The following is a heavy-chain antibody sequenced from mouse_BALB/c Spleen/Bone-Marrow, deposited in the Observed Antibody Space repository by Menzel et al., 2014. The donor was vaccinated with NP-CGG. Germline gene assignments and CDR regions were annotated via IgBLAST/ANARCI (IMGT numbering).Heavy chain of an antibody. CDR1: GYTFTDYA. CDR2: ISTYYGDA. J-gene: IGHJ3*01. CDR3: AREGGNFPWFAY. V-gene: IGHV1S137*01. Sequence: QVQVKQSGAELVRPGVSVKISCKGSGYTFTDYAMHWVKQSHAKSLEWIGVISTYYGDASYNQKFKGKATMAVDKSSSTAYMELARLTSEDSAIYYCAREGGNFPWFAYWGQGTLVTVSA. D-gene: IGHD2-1*01.